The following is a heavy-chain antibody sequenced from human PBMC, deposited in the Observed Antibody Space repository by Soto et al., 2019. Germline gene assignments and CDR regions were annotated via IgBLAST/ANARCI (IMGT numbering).Heavy chain of an antibody. CDR1: GGSISSSSYY. Sequence: SETLSLTCTVSGGSISSSSYYWGWIRQPPGKGLEWIGSIYYSGSTYYNPSLKSRVTISVDTSKNQFSLKLSSVTAADTAVYYCARHSGSGYDLYYWGQGTLVTVSS. D-gene: IGHD5-12*01. CDR3: ARHSGSGYDLYY. V-gene: IGHV4-39*01. J-gene: IGHJ4*02. CDR2: IYYSGST.